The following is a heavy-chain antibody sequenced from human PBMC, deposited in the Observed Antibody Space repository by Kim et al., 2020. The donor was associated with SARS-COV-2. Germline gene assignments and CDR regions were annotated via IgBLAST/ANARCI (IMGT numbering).Heavy chain of an antibody. CDR1: GASISRSDSY. J-gene: IGHJ4*02. Sequence: SETLSLTCNVSGASISRSDSYWSWIRQTPGKGLVWIGYIFDSKRTTYNTSLKGRVSISVDTSKKQVSLSLSSVTAADTAVYFCARGMNSPLFDFWGQGTLVTVSS. CDR2: IFDSKRT. V-gene: IGHV4-30-4*08. D-gene: IGHD2-21*01. CDR3: ARGMNSPLFDF.